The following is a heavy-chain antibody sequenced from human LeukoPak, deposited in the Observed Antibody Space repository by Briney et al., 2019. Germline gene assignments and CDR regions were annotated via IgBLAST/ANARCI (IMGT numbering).Heavy chain of an antibody. J-gene: IGHJ4*02. D-gene: IGHD6-19*01. CDR1: GGSFSGYY. Sequence: SETLSLTCAVYGGSFSGYYWSWIRQSPGKGLEWIGEINHSGSTNYNPSLKSRVTISVDTSKNQFSLKLSSVTAADTAVYYCARAPGYSSGWRHIDYWGQGTLVTVSS. V-gene: IGHV4-34*01. CDR3: ARAPGYSSGWRHIDY. CDR2: INHSGST.